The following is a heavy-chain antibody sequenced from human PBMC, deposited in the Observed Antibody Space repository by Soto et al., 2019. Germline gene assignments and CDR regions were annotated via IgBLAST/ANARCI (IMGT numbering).Heavy chain of an antibody. CDR3: ARDSCSSTSCYHYYYYYMDV. CDR1: GYTFTGYY. J-gene: IGHJ6*03. V-gene: IGHV1-2*04. Sequence: QVQLVQSGAEVKKPGASVKVSCKASGYTFTGYYMHWVRQAPGQGLEWMGWINPNSGGTNYAQKFEGWVTMTRDTSVSTAYRELSGLRSDDTAVYYCARDSCSSTSCYHYYYYYMDVWGKGTTVTVSS. D-gene: IGHD2-2*01. CDR2: INPNSGGT.